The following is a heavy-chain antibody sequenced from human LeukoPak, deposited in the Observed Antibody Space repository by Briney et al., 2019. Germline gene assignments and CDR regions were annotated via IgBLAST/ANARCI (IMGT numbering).Heavy chain of an antibody. CDR3: AGYNCSSTRCYTGGFDY. V-gene: IGHV3-23*01. CDR1: GFSFGTNA. Sequence: PGESLRLSCVASGFSFGTNAMSWVRQPPGKGLEWVSAISGSGGDTYYAGSVKGRFTISRDNSKNTVYLQMNSLRAEDTAVYYCAGYNCSSTRCYTGGFDYWGQGTLVTVSS. J-gene: IGHJ4*02. CDR2: ISGSGGDT. D-gene: IGHD2-2*02.